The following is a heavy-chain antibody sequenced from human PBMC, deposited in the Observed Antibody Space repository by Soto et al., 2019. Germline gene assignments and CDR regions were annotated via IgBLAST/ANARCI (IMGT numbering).Heavy chain of an antibody. CDR2: ISGSGGST. CDR1: GFTFSSYA. Sequence: EVQMLESGGGLVQPGGSLRLSCAASGFTFSSYAMNWVRQAPGKGLEWVSGISGSGGSTFYADSVKGRFTISRDNSKNTLYLQMNSLRADDTAVYYCAKGRCSGGTCYSDYWGQGTLVTVSS. D-gene: IGHD2-15*01. CDR3: AKGRCSGGTCYSDY. V-gene: IGHV3-23*01. J-gene: IGHJ4*02.